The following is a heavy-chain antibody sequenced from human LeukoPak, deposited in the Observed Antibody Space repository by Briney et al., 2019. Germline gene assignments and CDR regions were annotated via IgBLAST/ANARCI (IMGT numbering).Heavy chain of an antibody. CDR3: ASRYSYGAFDI. V-gene: IGHV4-30-2*01. CDR2: IYHNGNT. J-gene: IGHJ3*02. CDR1: GGSISSGGYS. D-gene: IGHD5-18*01. Sequence: SQTLSLTCAVSGGSISSGGYSWSWIRQPPRKGLEWIGYIYHNGNTYYNPSLKSRVTISVDRSKSQFSLKLSSVTAADTAVYFCASRYSYGAFDIWGQGTMVTVSS.